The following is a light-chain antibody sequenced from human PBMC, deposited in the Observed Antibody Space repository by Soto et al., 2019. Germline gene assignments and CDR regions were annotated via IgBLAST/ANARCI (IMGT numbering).Light chain of an antibody. V-gene: IGKV3-20*01. J-gene: IGKJ3*01. Sequence: ETVLTQSPGTLSLSPGERATLSCRASQSVSSSYLAWYQQKPGQAPRLLIYGASSRATGIPDRFSGSGSGTGFTLTISRLEPEDFAVYYCPQYGSSPFTLGPGTKVDIK. CDR3: PQYGSSPFT. CDR2: GAS. CDR1: QSVSSSY.